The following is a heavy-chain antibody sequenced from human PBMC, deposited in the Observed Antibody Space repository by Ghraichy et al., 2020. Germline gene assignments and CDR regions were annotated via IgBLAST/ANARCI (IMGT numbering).Heavy chain of an antibody. J-gene: IGHJ4*02. D-gene: IGHD1-14*01. CDR1: GGSFSGYY. Sequence: SETLSLTCAVYGGSFSGYYWSWIRQPPWKGLEWIGEINHSGSTNYNPSLKSRVTISVDTSKNQFSLKLSSVTAADTAVYYCARRLGKPGNYWGQGTLVTVSS. V-gene: IGHV4-34*01. CDR3: ARRLGKPGNY. CDR2: INHSGST.